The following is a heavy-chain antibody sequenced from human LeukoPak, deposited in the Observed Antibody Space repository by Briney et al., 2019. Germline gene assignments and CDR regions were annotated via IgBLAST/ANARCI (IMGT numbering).Heavy chain of an antibody. D-gene: IGHD6-19*01. V-gene: IGHV1-18*01. CDR3: ARDLDSFSSGWYVSRV. CDR1: GYTFTSYD. Sequence: ASVKVSCKASGYTFTSYDINWVRQAPGQGLEWMGWISAYDGNTKFSQEFQGRVTMTTDTSTSTAYMELRSLRSDDTAVYYCARDLDSFSSGWYVSRVWGQGTLVTVSS. CDR2: ISAYDGNT. J-gene: IGHJ4*02.